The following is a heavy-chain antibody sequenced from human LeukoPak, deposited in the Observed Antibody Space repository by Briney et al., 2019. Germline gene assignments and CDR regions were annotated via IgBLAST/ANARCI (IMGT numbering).Heavy chain of an antibody. J-gene: IGHJ4*02. CDR1: GFAFNSYS. V-gene: IGHV3-30*04. CDR3: AKDLRVVWFGELYESFDY. Sequence: GGSLRLSCAASGFAFNSYSMHWVRRAPGKGLEWVAFISYDDINKYYADSVKGRFTISRDNSKNTLYLQMNSLRAEDTAVYYCAKDLRVVWFGELYESFDYWGQGTLVTVSS. D-gene: IGHD3-10*01. CDR2: ISYDDINK.